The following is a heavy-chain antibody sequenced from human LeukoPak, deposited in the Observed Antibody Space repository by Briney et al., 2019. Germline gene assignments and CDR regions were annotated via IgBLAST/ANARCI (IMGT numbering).Heavy chain of an antibody. CDR2: INHSGST. Sequence: PSETLSLTCAVYGGSFSGYYWSWVRQPPGKGLEWIGEINHSGSTNYNPSLKRRVTISVDTYKKQFSLKLSSVTAADTAVYYCARGHRRTAMVYYYYYYMDVWGKGTTVTVSS. D-gene: IGHD5-18*01. V-gene: IGHV4-34*01. J-gene: IGHJ6*03. CDR3: ARGHRRTAMVYYYYYYMDV. CDR1: GGSFSGYY.